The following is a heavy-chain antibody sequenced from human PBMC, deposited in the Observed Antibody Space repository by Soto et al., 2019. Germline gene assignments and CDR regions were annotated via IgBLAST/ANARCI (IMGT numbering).Heavy chain of an antibody. V-gene: IGHV4-59*01. CDR1: GGSISSYY. CDR2: IYYSGST. Sequence: PSETLSLTCTVSGGSISSYYWSWIRQPPGKGLEWIGYIYYSGSTNYNPSLKSRVTISVDTSKNQFSLKLSSVTAADTAVYYCATLKTVTTFDPWGQGTLFTVSS. D-gene: IGHD1-7*01. J-gene: IGHJ5*02. CDR3: ATLKTVTTFDP.